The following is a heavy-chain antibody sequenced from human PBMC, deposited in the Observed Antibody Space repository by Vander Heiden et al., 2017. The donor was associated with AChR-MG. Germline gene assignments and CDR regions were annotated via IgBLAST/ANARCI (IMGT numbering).Heavy chain of an antibody. J-gene: IGHJ6*02. CDR2: ISAYNGNT. D-gene: IGHD3-3*01. V-gene: IGHV1-18*01. CDR3: AGSITIFGGYLPGGMDV. Sequence: QVQLVQSGAEVKKPGASVKVSCKASGYTFTSYGISWVRQAPGQGLEWMGWISAYNGNTNYAQKLQGRVTMTTDTSTSTAYMELRSLRSDDTAVYYCAGSITIFGGYLPGGMDVWGQGTTVTVSS. CDR1: GYTFTSYG.